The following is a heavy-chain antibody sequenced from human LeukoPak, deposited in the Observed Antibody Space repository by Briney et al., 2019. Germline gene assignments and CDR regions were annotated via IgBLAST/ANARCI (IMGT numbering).Heavy chain of an antibody. CDR2: IIPIFGTA. CDR1: GYTLTELS. Sequence: SVKVSCKVSGYTLTELSMHWVRQAPGKGLEWMGGIIPIFGTANYAQKFQGRVTITADESTSTAYMELSSLRSEDTAVYYCARVYSSGWYVYWGQGTLVTVSS. D-gene: IGHD6-19*01. CDR3: ARVYSSGWYVY. J-gene: IGHJ4*02. V-gene: IGHV1-69*13.